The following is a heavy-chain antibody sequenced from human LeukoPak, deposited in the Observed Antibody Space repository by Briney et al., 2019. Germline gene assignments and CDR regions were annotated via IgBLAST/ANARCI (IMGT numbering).Heavy chain of an antibody. D-gene: IGHD6-19*01. CDR3: ARHRPHTDSNSVADYYFDY. Sequence: GESLKISCKGSGYRFTTYWIGWVRQLPGKGLEWMGIIYPGDSDTKYSPSFQGQVTISADKAISTAYLQWSNLKASDTAMYYCARHRPHTDSNSVADYYFDYWGQGTLVTVSS. J-gene: IGHJ4*02. CDR1: GYRFTTYW. CDR2: IYPGDSDT. V-gene: IGHV5-51*01.